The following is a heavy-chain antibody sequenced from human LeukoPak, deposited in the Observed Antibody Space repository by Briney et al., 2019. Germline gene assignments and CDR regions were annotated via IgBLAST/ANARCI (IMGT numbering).Heavy chain of an antibody. CDR1: GFTVSSNY. J-gene: IGHJ5*02. CDR3: ARDLGYCSGGSCRNWFDP. CDR2: IYSGGST. Sequence: GGSLRLSCAASGFTVSSNYMSWVRQAPGKGLEWVSVIYSGGSTYYADSVKGRFTISRDNSKNTLYLQMNSLRAEDTAVYYCARDLGYCSGGSCRNWFDPWGQRTLVTVSS. D-gene: IGHD2-15*01. V-gene: IGHV3-53*01.